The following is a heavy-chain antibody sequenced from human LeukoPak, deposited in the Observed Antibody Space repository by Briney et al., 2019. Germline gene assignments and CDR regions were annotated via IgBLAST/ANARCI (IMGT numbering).Heavy chain of an antibody. J-gene: IGHJ3*02. D-gene: IGHD3-22*01. Sequence: SETLSLTCAVYGGSFSGYYWSWIRQPPGKGLEWIGEVNHSGSTNYNPSLKSRVTISVDTSKNQFSLKLSSVTAADTAVYYCVRDYYDSSGYVDAFDIWGQGTMVTVSS. CDR2: VNHSGST. V-gene: IGHV4-34*01. CDR3: VRDYYDSSGYVDAFDI. CDR1: GGSFSGYY.